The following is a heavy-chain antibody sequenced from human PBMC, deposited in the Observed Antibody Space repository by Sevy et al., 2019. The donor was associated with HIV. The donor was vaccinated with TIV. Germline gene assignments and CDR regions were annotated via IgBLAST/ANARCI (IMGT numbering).Heavy chain of an antibody. CDR3: AKDFTGYNGMDV. D-gene: IGHD3-9*01. Sequence: GGSLRLSCVVSGIIFSTSGMHWVRQAPGKGLEWVAVISYHGRDKFYADSVKGRSTISRDNSKNILYLQMISLRAEDTAVYYCAKDFTGYNGMDVWGQGTMVTVSS. J-gene: IGHJ6*02. V-gene: IGHV3-30*18. CDR2: ISYHGRDK. CDR1: GIIFSTSG.